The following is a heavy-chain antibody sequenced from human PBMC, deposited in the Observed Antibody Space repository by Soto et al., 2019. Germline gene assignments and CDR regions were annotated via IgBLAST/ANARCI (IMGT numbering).Heavy chain of an antibody. V-gene: IGHV6-1*01. CDR1: GDSVSSNSAA. D-gene: IGHD6-13*01. CDR2: TYYRSKWNN. CDR3: AREGGESRSWYFAY. J-gene: IGHJ4*02. Sequence: PSQTLSLTCAISGDSVSSNSAAWNWVRQSPSRGLEWLGRTYYRSKWNNDYAVSVKRRITINPDTSKNQCSLQLNSVTPEDTAVYYCAREGGESRSWYFAYWGQGTLVTVCS.